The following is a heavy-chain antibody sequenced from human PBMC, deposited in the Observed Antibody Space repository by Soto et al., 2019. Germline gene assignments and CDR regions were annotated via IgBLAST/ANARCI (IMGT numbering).Heavy chain of an antibody. CDR2: IIPIFGTA. J-gene: IGHJ4*02. D-gene: IGHD3-10*01. CDR1: GGTFSSYA. Sequence: GASVKVSCKASGGTFSSYAISWVRQAPGQGLEWMGGIIPIFGTANYAQKFQGRVTITADESTSTAYMELSSLRSEDTAVYYCARGVWFGELLYRPFDYWGQGTLVTVSS. CDR3: ARGVWFGELLYRPFDY. V-gene: IGHV1-69*13.